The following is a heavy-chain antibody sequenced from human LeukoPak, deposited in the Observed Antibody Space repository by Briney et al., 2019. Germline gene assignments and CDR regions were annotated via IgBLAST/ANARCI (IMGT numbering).Heavy chain of an antibody. D-gene: IGHD1-26*01. CDR2: IYYSGST. J-gene: IGHJ4*02. V-gene: IGHV4-39*07. Sequence: SETLSLTCTVSGGSISSSSYYWGWIRQPPGKGLEWIGSIYYSGSTYYNPSLKSRVTISVDTSKNQFSLKLSSVTAADTAVYYCARGLVGATPFDYWGQGTLVTVSS. CDR1: GGSISSSSYY. CDR3: ARGLVGATPFDY.